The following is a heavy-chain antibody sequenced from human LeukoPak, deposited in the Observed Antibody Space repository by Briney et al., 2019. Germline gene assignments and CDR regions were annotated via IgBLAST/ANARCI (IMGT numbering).Heavy chain of an antibody. J-gene: IGHJ4*02. CDR1: GFTFSDYY. Sequence: GGSLRLSCAASGFTFSDYYMGWIRQAPGKGLEWVSSISTSSSYIYYADSVKGRFTISRDNAKNSLYLQMNSLRAEDTAVYYCAREQLKYYYDSSGYSDYWGQGTLVTVSS. CDR3: AREQLKYYYDSSGYSDY. CDR2: ISTSSSYI. D-gene: IGHD3-22*01. V-gene: IGHV3-11*06.